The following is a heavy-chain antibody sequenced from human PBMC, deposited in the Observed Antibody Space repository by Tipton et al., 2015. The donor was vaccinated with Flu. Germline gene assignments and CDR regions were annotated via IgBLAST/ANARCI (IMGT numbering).Heavy chain of an antibody. CDR2: IHRSGST. CDR3: ARRDFSNYVSDPKNWFDP. V-gene: IGHV4-38-2*01. Sequence: LRLSCAVSGDSIRNDYFWGWIRQPPGKGLEWIATIHRSGSTKYNPSLKSRVTISVDTSKNQFYLEMRSVTAADMAVYYCARRDFSNYVSDPKNWFDPWGQGILVTVSS. J-gene: IGHJ5*02. CDR1: GDSIRNDYF. D-gene: IGHD4-11*01.